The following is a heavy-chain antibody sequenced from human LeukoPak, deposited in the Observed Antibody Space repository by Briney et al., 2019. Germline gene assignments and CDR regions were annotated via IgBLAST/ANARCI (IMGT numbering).Heavy chain of an antibody. CDR3: ALAHQTYSSSWYVYYYGMDV. CDR1: GGSFSSYV. CDR2: IIPVLGVS. Sequence: SVKVSCKASGGSFSSYVITWVRQAPGQGLEWMGRIIPVLGVSNFAQKFQGRVTMTRNTSISTAYMELSSLRSEDTAVYYCALAHQTYSSSWYVYYYGMDVWGQGTTVTVSS. J-gene: IGHJ6*02. D-gene: IGHD6-13*01. V-gene: IGHV1-69*04.